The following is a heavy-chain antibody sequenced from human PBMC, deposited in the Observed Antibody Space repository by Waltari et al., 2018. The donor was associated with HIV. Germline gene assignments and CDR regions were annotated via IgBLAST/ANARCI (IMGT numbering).Heavy chain of an antibody. CDR2: ILHSGIT. CDR1: GDSISSANW. Sequence: QVQLQESGPGLVKPSETLSLTCAVSGDSISSANWWHWVRQSPAKGLEWIGEILHSGITNYNPSLESRVAISVDRSKNQFSLKLTSVTAADSALYYCARVRQGCSSFSCYLDPWGQGILVTVSS. J-gene: IGHJ5*02. D-gene: IGHD2-2*01. V-gene: IGHV4-4*02. CDR3: ARVRQGCSSFSCYLDP.